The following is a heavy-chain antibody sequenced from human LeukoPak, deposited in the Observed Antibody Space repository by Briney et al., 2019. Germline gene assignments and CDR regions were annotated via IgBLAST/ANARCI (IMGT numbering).Heavy chain of an antibody. CDR3: ARVNDILTGYYKDY. CDR1: GYTFTSYD. D-gene: IGHD3-9*01. Sequence: ASVKVSCKASGYTFTSYDINWVRQATGQGLEWMGWMNPNSGNTGYAQKFQGRVTMTRNTSISTAYMELSSLRSEDTAVYYYARVNDILTGYYKDYWGQGTLVTVSS. V-gene: IGHV1-8*01. CDR2: MNPNSGNT. J-gene: IGHJ4*02.